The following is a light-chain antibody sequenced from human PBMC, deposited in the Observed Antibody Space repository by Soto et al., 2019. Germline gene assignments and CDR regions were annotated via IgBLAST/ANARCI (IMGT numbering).Light chain of an antibody. CDR1: TSDMGHNY. CDR2: ENN. J-gene: IGLJ2*01. Sequence: QSVLTQPPSVSAAPGQYVTISCSGSTSDMGHNYVCWYQQFPGTAPKLLIYENNKRPSGIPDRFSGSKSGTSATLGITGLQTGDEADYYCGTWDSSLSGGVFGGGTKLTVL. CDR3: GTWDSSLSGGV. V-gene: IGLV1-51*02.